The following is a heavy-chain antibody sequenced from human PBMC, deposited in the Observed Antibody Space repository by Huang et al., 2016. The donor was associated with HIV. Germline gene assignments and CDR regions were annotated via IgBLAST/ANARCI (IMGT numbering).Heavy chain of an antibody. CDR1: GFTFSSYA. D-gene: IGHD2-8*01. J-gene: IGHJ4*02. CDR2: ISYDGSNK. V-gene: IGHV3-30-3*01. Sequence: GGGVVQPGRSLRLSCAASGFTFSSYAMHWVRQAPGKGLEWVAVISYDGSNKYYADSVKGRFTISIDNSKNTLYLQMNSLRAEDTAVYYCARGSRSNGVSSFDYWGQGTLVTVSS. CDR3: ARGSRSNGVSSFDY.